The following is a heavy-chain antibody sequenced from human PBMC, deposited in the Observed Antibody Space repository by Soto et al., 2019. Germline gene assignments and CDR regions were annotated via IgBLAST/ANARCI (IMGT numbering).Heavy chain of an antibody. CDR1: GASISGFY. CDR2: IYATGTT. J-gene: IGHJ5*02. CDR3: VRDGTKTLRDWFDP. Sequence: SETLSLTCTVSGASISGFYWSWIRKSAGKGLEWIGRIYATGTTDYNPSLKSRVMMAVDTSKKQFSLKLRSVTAADTAVYYCVRDGTKTLRDWFDPWGQGISVTVSS. V-gene: IGHV4-4*07. D-gene: IGHD1-1*01.